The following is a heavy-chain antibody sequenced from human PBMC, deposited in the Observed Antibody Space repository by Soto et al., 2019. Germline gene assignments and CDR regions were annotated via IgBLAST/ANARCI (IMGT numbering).Heavy chain of an antibody. CDR3: AKDLIYCSGGSCRDY. D-gene: IGHD2-15*01. J-gene: IGHJ4*02. CDR1: GFTFSSYG. Sequence: GGSLRLSCAASGFTFSSYGMHWVRPAPGKGLEWVAVISYDGSNKYYADSVKGRFTISRDNSKNTLYLQMNSLRAEDTAVYYCAKDLIYCSGGSCRDYWGQGTLVTVSS. CDR2: ISYDGSNK. V-gene: IGHV3-30*18.